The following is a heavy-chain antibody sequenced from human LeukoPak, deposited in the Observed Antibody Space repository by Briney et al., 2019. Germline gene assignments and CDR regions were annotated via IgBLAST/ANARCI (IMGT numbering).Heavy chain of an antibody. CDR1: GFTFSSYA. CDR2: ISYDGTNK. CDR3: ARGTGSSWYYDY. D-gene: IGHD6-13*01. J-gene: IGHJ4*02. Sequence: GGSLRLSCAASGFTFSSYAMHWVRQAPGKGLEWVAVISYDGTNKYYADSVKGRFTISRDNSKNTLYLQMNSLRPEDTAVHYCARGTGSSWYYDYWGQGTLVTVSS. V-gene: IGHV3-30*04.